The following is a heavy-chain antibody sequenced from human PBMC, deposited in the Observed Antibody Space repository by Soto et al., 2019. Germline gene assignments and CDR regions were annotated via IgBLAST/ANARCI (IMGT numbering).Heavy chain of an antibody. CDR2: ISSSSSYI. Sequence: EVQLVESGGGLVKPGGSLRLSCAASGFTFSSYSMNWVRQAPGKGLAWVSSISSSSSYIYYADSVKGRFTISRDNAKNSLYLQMNSLRAEDTAVYYCARGLAAAGTLDYWGQGTLVTVSS. V-gene: IGHV3-21*01. D-gene: IGHD6-13*01. CDR1: GFTFSSYS. J-gene: IGHJ4*02. CDR3: ARGLAAAGTLDY.